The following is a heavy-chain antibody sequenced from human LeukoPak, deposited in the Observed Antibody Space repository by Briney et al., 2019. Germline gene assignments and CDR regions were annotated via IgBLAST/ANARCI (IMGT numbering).Heavy chain of an antibody. D-gene: IGHD3-9*01. CDR3: ARVSVLTGYQIDY. Sequence: GGSLRLSCAASGFTFSSYSMNWVRQAPGKGLEWVSYISSSSSTIYYADSVKGRFTISRDNAKNSLYLQMNSLRAEDTAVYYCARVSVLTGYQIDYWGQGTLVTVSS. J-gene: IGHJ4*02. CDR2: ISSSSSTI. CDR1: GFTFSSYS. V-gene: IGHV3-48*04.